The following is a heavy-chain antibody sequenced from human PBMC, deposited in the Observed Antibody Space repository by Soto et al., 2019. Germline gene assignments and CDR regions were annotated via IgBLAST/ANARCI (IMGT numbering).Heavy chain of an antibody. CDR1: GFTFSSYG. CDR3: AKENYDFWSGYYIPLGYYYGMDV. J-gene: IGHJ6*02. Sequence: PGGSLRLSCAASGFTFSSYGMHWVRLAPGKGLEWVAVISYDGSNKYYADSVKGRFTISRDNSKNTLYLQMNSLRAEDTAVYYCAKENYDFWSGYYIPLGYYYGMDVWGQGTTVTVSS. CDR2: ISYDGSNK. D-gene: IGHD3-3*01. V-gene: IGHV3-30*18.